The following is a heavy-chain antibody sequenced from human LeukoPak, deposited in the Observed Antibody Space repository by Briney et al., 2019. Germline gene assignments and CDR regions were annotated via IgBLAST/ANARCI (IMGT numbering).Heavy chain of an antibody. J-gene: IGHJ5*02. D-gene: IGHD3-10*01. CDR3: ARHDYYGSGSYYNSWFDP. V-gene: IGHV4-61*02. CDR2: MYVSGSS. Sequence: PSETLSLTCIVSGDSINNDTYYWNWIRQPAGKGLEWIGRMYVSGSSNYNPALKSRVSISVDTSKNQFSLKLSSVTAADTAAYYCARHDYYGSGSYYNSWFDPWGQGTLVTVSS. CDR1: GDSINNDTYY.